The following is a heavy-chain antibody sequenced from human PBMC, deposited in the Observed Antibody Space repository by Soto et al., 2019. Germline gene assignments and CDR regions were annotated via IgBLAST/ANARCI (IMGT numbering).Heavy chain of an antibody. D-gene: IGHD3-9*01. Sequence: GGSLRLSCVASGFTFSSYSMVWVRQAPGKGLEWLSYIFADSSIIYYADSVKGRFTVSRDNAQNSLFLLMNSLRAEDTAVYYCARDRDWAFDYWGRGTLVTVSS. CDR3: ARDRDWAFDY. CDR1: GFTFSSYS. J-gene: IGHJ4*02. CDR2: IFADSSII. V-gene: IGHV3-48*04.